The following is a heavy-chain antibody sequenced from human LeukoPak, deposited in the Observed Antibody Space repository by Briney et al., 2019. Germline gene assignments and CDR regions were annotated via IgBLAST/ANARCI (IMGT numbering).Heavy chain of an antibody. V-gene: IGHV4-59*01. CDR3: ARVDNWIYVWAFDI. CDR1: GGSISSYY. J-gene: IGHJ3*02. CDR2: IYYSGST. Sequence: SETLSLTCTVSGGSISSYYWSWIRQPPGKGLEWIGYIYYSGSTNYNPSLKSRVTISVDTSKNQFSLKLSSVTAADTAVYYCARVDNWIYVWAFDIWGQGTMVTVSS. D-gene: IGHD1-7*01.